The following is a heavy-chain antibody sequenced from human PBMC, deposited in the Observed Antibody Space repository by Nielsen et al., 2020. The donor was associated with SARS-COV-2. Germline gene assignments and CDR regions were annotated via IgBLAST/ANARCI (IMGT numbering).Heavy chain of an antibody. J-gene: IGHJ6*02. D-gene: IGHD1-26*01. V-gene: IGHV3-53*01. CDR1: GFTVSSNY. CDR3: ARLPNGRIMDV. CDR2: IYSGGST. Sequence: GGSLRLSCAASGFTVSSNYMSWVRQAPGKGLEWVSVIYSGGSTYYADSVKGRFTISRDNAKNSLYLQMNSLKASDTAMYYCARLPNGRIMDVWGQGTTVTVSS.